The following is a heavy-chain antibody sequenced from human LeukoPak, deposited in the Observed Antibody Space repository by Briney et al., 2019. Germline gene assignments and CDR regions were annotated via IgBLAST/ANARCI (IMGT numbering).Heavy chain of an antibody. V-gene: IGHV4-34*01. CDR3: ARTMDPGWIQYYYYYGMDV. Sequence: SETLSLTCAVYGGSFSGYYWSWIRQPPGKGLEWIGEINHSGSTNYNPSLKSRVTISVDTSKNQFSLKLSSVTAADTAVYYCARTMDPGWIQYYYYYGMDVWGQGTTVTVSS. J-gene: IGHJ6*02. CDR2: INHSGST. CDR1: GGSFSGYY. D-gene: IGHD5-18*01.